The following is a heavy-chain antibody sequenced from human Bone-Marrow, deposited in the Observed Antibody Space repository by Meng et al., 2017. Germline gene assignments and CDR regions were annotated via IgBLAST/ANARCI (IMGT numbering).Heavy chain of an antibody. CDR2: ISYDGSNK. J-gene: IGHJ4*02. CDR1: GFTFSSYA. CDR3: AREMIPWGYYDNSGLDY. V-gene: IGHV3-30*01. D-gene: IGHD3-22*01. Sequence: GGSLRLSCAASGFTFSSYAMHWVRQAPGKGLEWVAVISYDGSNKYYADSVKGRFTISRDNSKNTLYLQMNSLRAEDTAVYYCAREMIPWGYYDNSGLDYWGQGTLVTVSS.